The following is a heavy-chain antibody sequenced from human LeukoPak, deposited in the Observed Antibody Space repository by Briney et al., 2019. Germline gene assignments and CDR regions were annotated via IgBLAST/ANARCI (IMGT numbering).Heavy chain of an antibody. J-gene: IGHJ4*02. CDR1: GFTFSSYA. Sequence: PGGSLRLSCAASGFTFSSYAMSWVRQAPGKGLEWVANIKEDGSEKYYVDSVKGRFTISRDNAKNSVYLQMNSLRAEDTAIYYCARNARGPGDYWGQGTVVTVSS. CDR2: IKEDGSEK. V-gene: IGHV3-7*01. D-gene: IGHD2-2*01. CDR3: ARNARGPGDY.